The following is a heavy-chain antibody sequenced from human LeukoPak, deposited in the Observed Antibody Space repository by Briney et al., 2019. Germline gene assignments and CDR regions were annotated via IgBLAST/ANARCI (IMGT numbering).Heavy chain of an antibody. D-gene: IGHD6-19*01. V-gene: IGHV4-61*02. CDR1: GGSISSGSYY. CDR3: ARGRPYSSGWHWGDPFDY. CDR2: IYTSRST. Sequence: PSQTLSLTCTVSGGSISSGSYYWSSLRQPAGKGLEWIERIYTSRSTNYNPSLKRRLTISVDKSKNQSYLKLRSVTAADTAVYYCARGRPYSSGWHWGDPFDYWGQGTLVTVSS. J-gene: IGHJ4*02.